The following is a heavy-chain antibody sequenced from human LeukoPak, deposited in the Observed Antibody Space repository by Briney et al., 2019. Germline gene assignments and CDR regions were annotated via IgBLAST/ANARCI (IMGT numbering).Heavy chain of an antibody. J-gene: IGHJ4*02. V-gene: IGHV3-23*01. CDR1: GFTFDSYA. CDR2: ISGFGGST. D-gene: IGHD3-22*01. Sequence: GGSLRLSCEASGFTFDSYAMNWVRQAPGKGLEWASSISGFGGSTYYADSVKGRFTISRDNSKNTLYLQMNSLRAEDTAVYYCVRAPNYDSSGYFIGWGQGTLVTVSS. CDR3: VRAPNYDSSGYFIG.